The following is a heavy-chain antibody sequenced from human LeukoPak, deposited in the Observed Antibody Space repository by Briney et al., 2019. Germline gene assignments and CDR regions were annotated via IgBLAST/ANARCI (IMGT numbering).Heavy chain of an antibody. CDR2: IYYSGST. Sequence: SETLSLTCTVSGDSISSANCYWASIRQPPGKGLEWIGTIYYSGSTYYNPSLKSRVTISVDTSKNQFSLKLSSVTAADTAVYYRARLNYYGSGSYRYYFDYWGQGTLVTVSS. CDR3: ARLNYYGSGSYRYYFDY. V-gene: IGHV4-39*01. J-gene: IGHJ4*02. CDR1: GDSISSANCY. D-gene: IGHD3-10*01.